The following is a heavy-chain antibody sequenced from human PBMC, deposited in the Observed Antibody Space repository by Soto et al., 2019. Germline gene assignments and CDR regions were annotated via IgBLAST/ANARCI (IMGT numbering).Heavy chain of an antibody. J-gene: IGHJ3*02. CDR1: GVSITSGSYC. D-gene: IGHD6-25*01. CDR2: MFHGGVT. Sequence: PSETLSLTCDVSGVSITSGSYCWNWIRQPPGKGLEWIGHMFHGGVTRFNPSLRSRAAISRDRSNNQSSLTLTSMTAPDTAVYDCGRAPLWRLPANQPGAFDIWGKGTMVT. V-gene: IGHV4-30-2*01. CDR3: GRAPLWRLPANQPGAFDI.